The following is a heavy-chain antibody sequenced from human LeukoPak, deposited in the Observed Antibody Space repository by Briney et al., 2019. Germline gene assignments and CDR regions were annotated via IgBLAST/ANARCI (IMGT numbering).Heavy chain of an antibody. CDR2: ISSSGSTI. J-gene: IGHJ6*02. V-gene: IGHV3-48*03. Sequence: AGGSLRLSCAASGFTFSSYEMNWVRQAPGKGLERVSYISSSGSTIYYADSVKGRFTISRDNAKNSLYLQMNSLRAEDTAVYYCARGPYYYYGMDVWGQGTTVTVSS. CDR1: GFTFSSYE. CDR3: ARGPYYYYGMDV.